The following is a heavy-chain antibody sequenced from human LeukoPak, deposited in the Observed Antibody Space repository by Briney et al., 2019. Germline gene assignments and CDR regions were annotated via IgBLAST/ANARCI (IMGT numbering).Heavy chain of an antibody. D-gene: IGHD3-22*01. CDR2: IYYSGST. V-gene: IGHV4-59*01. Sequence: SETLSLTCTVSGGSISSYYWSWIRQPPGKGLEWIGYIYYSGSTNYNPSLKSRVTISVKTSKNQFSLKLSSVTAADTAVYYCARDRHYDSSGYFAYFDYWGQGTLVTVSS. J-gene: IGHJ4*02. CDR3: ARDRHYDSSGYFAYFDY. CDR1: GGSISSYY.